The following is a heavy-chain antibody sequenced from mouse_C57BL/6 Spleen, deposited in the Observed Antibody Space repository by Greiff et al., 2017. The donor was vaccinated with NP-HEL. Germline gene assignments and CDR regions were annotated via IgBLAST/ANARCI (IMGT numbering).Heavy chain of an antibody. J-gene: IGHJ4*01. V-gene: IGHV1-55*01. Sequence: QVQLQQSGAELVKPGASVKMSCKASGYTFTSYWITWVKQRPGQGLEWIGDIYPGSGSTNYNEKFKSKATLTVDTSSSTAYMQLSSLTSEDSAVYYCARYLYDGYYVYYYAMDYWGQGTSVTVSS. CDR3: ARYLYDGYYVYYYAMDY. D-gene: IGHD2-3*01. CDR2: IYPGSGST. CDR1: GYTFTSYW.